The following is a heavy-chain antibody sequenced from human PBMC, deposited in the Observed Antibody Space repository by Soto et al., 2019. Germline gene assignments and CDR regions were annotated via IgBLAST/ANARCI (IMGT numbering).Heavy chain of an antibody. V-gene: IGHV1-45*02. CDR3: ASGGAGSGPFTWELPDH. CDR1: GNTFTYRY. D-gene: IGHD1-26*01. Sequence: QMQLVQSGAEVKKTGSSVTVSCKALGNTFTYRYLHWVRQAPGQALEWMGWITPFSGDVHYAQKFQERVPITRDRSINTAYMQMSSLRPEDTAMYFCASGGAGSGPFTWELPDHWGQGTLVTVSS. J-gene: IGHJ4*02. CDR2: ITPFSGDV.